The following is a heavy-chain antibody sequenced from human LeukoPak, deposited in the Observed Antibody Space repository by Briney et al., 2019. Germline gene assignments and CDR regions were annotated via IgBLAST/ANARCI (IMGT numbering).Heavy chain of an antibody. V-gene: IGHV3-23*01. D-gene: IGHD6-19*01. J-gene: IGHJ6*03. CDR3: AKADGGQWPSSYYYYYMDV. CDR1: GFTFSSYA. CDR2: IVSSGDTT. Sequence: SGGSLRLSCAASGFTFSSYAMSWDRQAPGKGLEWVSAIVSSGDTTYYADSVKGRFTISRDNSKNTLYLQMNSLRAEDTAVYYCAKADGGQWPSSYYYYYMDVWGKGTTVTVSS.